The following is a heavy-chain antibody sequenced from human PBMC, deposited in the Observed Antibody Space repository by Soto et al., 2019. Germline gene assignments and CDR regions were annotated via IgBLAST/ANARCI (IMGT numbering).Heavy chain of an antibody. CDR1: GYTFTSFG. CDR3: ATRSQAFDY. Sequence: GPEVKKPGASVKVSCKTSGYTFTSFGISWVRQAPGQGLEWMGWITTDKGKTNYAQKFQGRVTMTTDTSTSTAYMELRSLRSDDTAVYYCATRSQAFDYWGQGTLVTVSS. V-gene: IGHV1-18*01. J-gene: IGHJ4*02. CDR2: ITTDKGKT.